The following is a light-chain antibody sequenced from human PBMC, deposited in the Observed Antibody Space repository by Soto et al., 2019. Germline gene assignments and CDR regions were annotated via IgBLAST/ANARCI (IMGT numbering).Light chain of an antibody. Sequence: DMVMSLSPATLSVSPGERANLSCRASQSVSSNLAWYQQKPGQAPRLLIYGASTRATGIPARFSGSGSGTEFTLTISSLQSEDFAVYYCQQYNNWPPTCGQGTKG. CDR1: QSVSSN. J-gene: IGKJ1*01. CDR2: GAS. CDR3: QQYNNWPPT. V-gene: IGKV3-15*01.